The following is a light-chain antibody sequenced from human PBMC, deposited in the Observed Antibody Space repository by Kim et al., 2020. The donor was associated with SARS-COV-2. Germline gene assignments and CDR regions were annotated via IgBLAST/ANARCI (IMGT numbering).Light chain of an antibody. CDR2: YDS. CDR3: QVWDSSSDHPYVV. V-gene: IGLV3-21*04. Sequence: SYELTQPPSVSVAPGKTARIICGGNNIGSKSVHWYQQKPGQAPVLVIYYDSDRPSGIPERFSGSNSGNTATLTISRVEAGDEADYYCQVWDSSSDHPYVVFGGGTQLTVL. CDR1: NIGSKS. J-gene: IGLJ2*01.